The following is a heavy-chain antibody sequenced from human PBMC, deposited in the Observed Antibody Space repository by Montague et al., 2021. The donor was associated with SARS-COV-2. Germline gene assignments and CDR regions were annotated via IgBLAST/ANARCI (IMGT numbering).Heavy chain of an antibody. V-gene: IGHV3-33*01. D-gene: IGHD3-9*01. CDR3: ARDWWNGDWLFGLYYYYGMVV. CDR2: IWYDGSNK. J-gene: IGHJ6*02. Sequence: SLRLSCAASGFTFSSYSMHWVRQAPGKGLEWVAVIWYDGSNKYYADSVKGRFTISRDNSKNTLYLQMNSLRAEDTAVYYCARDWWNGDWLFGLYYYYGMVVWGQGTTVTVSS. CDR1: GFTFSSYS.